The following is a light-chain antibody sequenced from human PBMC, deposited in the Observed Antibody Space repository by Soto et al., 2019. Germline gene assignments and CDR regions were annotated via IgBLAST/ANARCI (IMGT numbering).Light chain of an antibody. CDR3: QQTYSNPQT. CDR1: QSIDRH. CDR2: GAS. Sequence: DIQMTHSPPSLSASVGDRVTITCRASQSIDRHLCWYQQKPGKAPKFLIYGASSLQSGVPSRFSGSGSGTDFTLTISSLQPEDFATYYCQQTYSNPQTFGQGTKVEIK. V-gene: IGKV1-39*01. J-gene: IGKJ1*01.